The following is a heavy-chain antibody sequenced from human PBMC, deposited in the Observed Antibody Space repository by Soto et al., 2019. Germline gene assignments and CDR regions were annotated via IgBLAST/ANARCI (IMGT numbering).Heavy chain of an antibody. CDR1: GFTFRSYV. V-gene: IGHV3-30*19. CDR2: TSYDGSDK. Sequence: QVQLVESGGGVVQPGTSLRVSCVGSGFTFRSYVMHWVRQAPGKGLEWVALTSYDGSDKYYDDSVRGRFTISRDNSRKTVESEMDSPRIEDTGFYFWAGWGTTGGLDVWGQGTLVSVSS. CDR3: AGWGTTGGLDV. J-gene: IGHJ1*01. D-gene: IGHD3-16*01.